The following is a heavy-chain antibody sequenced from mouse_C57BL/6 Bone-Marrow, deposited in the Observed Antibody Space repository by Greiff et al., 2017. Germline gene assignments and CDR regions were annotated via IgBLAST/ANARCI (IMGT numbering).Heavy chain of an antibody. J-gene: IGHJ4*01. V-gene: IGHV1-81*01. CDR1: GYTFTSYG. CDR3: ARSFDGYYDDKDY. CDR2: IYPSSGNT. Sequence: QVQLQQSGAELARPGASVKLSCKASGYTFTSYGISWVKQRTGQGLEWIGEIYPSSGNTYYNEKFKGKATLTAAKPSSTAYMQLRSLTSEDSAVEFCARSFDGYYDDKDYWDQGTSVTVS. D-gene: IGHD2-3*01.